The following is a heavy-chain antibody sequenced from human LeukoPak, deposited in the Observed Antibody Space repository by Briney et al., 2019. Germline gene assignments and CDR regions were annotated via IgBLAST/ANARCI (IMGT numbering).Heavy chain of an antibody. CDR3: TRDLGQWLLQGIFFDY. CDR1: GYTFTSYG. V-gene: IGHV1-18*01. D-gene: IGHD5-12*01. CDR2: ISAYSIYNGNT. Sequence: ASVKVSCKASGYTFTSYGISWVRQAPGQGPEWMGWISAYSIYNGNTNYAQKFQGRVTMTTDTSTSTAYMELRGLRSDDTAVYYCTRDLGQWLLQGIFFDYWGQGTLVTVSS. J-gene: IGHJ4*02.